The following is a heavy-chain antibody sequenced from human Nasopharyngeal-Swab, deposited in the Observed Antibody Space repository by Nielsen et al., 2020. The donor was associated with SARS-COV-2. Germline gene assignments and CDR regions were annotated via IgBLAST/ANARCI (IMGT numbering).Heavy chain of an antibody. J-gene: IGHJ6*03. V-gene: IGHV3-23*01. Sequence: GGSLRLSCAASGFTFSSYAMSWVRQAPGEGLEWVSAISGSGGSTYYADSVKGRFTISRDNSKNTLYLQMNSLRADDTAVYYCAKEATLGGVGDYYYMDVRGKGTTVTVSS. CDR3: AKEATLGGVGDYYYMDV. CDR2: ISGSGGST. CDR1: GFTFSSYA. D-gene: IGHD3-16*01.